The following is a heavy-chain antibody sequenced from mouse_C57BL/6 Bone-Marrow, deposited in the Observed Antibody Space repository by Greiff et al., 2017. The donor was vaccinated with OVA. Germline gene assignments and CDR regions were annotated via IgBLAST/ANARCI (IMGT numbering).Heavy chain of an antibody. CDR1: GYTFTSYG. J-gene: IGHJ2*01. Sequence: QVQLQQSGAELARPGASVKLSCKASGYTFTSYGISWVKQRTGQGLEWIGEIYPRSGNTSYNEKFKGKATLTADKSSSTAYMELRSLTSEDSAVYFCARKGSWFDYWGQGTTLTVSS. CDR2: IYPRSGNT. V-gene: IGHV1-81*01. CDR3: ARKGSWFDY.